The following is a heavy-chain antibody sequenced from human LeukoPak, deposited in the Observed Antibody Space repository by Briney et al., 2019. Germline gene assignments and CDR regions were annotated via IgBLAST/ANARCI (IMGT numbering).Heavy chain of an antibody. J-gene: IGHJ4*02. CDR2: ISGDGGST. Sequence: PGGSLRLSCAASGFTFDDYAMHWVRQAPGKGLEWVSLISGDGGSTYYADSVKGRFTISRDNSKNSLYLQMNSLRTEDTALYYCAKDIGLDAGDTAMGYSDYWGQGTLVTVSS. CDR3: AKDIGLDAGDTAMGYSDY. CDR1: GFTFDDYA. D-gene: IGHD5-18*01. V-gene: IGHV3-43*02.